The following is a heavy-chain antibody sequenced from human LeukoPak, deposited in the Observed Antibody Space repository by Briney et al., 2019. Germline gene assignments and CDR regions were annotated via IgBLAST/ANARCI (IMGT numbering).Heavy chain of an antibody. CDR3: ARESGYDSY. CDR2: IYTSGST. D-gene: IGHD5-12*01. J-gene: IGHJ4*02. CDR1: GASISSRSYY. Sequence: SETLFLTCTVSGASISSRSYYWGWIRQPPGKGLEWIGRIYTSGSTNYNPSLKSRVTMSVDTSKNQFSLKLSSVTAADTAVYYCARESGYDSYWGQGTLVTVSS. V-gene: IGHV4-61*05.